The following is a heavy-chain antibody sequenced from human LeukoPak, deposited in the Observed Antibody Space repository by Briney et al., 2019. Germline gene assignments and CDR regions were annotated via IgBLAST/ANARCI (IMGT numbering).Heavy chain of an antibody. CDR3: AKDGDCSGGSCYSSYFQH. D-gene: IGHD2-15*01. CDR1: GFTFSSYA. V-gene: IGHV3-23*01. J-gene: IGHJ1*01. CDR2: ISGSDGST. Sequence: PGGSLRLSCAASGFTFSSYAMTWVRQAPDKGLEWVSAISGSDGSTYYADSVKGRFTISRDNSKNTLYLQMNSLRAEDTAVYYCAKDGDCSGGSCYSSYFQHWGQGTLVTVSS.